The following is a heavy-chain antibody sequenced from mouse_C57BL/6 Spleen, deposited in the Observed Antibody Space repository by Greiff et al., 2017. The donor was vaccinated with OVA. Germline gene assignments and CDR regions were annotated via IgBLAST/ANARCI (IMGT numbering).Heavy chain of an antibody. CDR2: IHPSDSDT. V-gene: IGHV1-74*01. J-gene: IGHJ3*01. D-gene: IGHD2-5*01. Sequence: QVQLQQPGAELVKPGASVKVSCKASGYTFTSYWMHWVKQRPGQGLEWIGRIHPSDSDTNYNQKFKGKATLTVDKSSSTAYMQLSSLTSEDSAVDYCSYYSNPQGFAYWGQGTLVTVSA. CDR1: GYTFTSYW. CDR3: SYYSNPQGFAY.